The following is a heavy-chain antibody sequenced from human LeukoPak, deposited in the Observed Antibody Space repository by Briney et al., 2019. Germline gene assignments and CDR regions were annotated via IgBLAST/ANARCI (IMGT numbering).Heavy chain of an antibody. D-gene: IGHD5-24*01. J-gene: IGHJ6*04. V-gene: IGHV3-33*01. Sequence: GRSLRPSCAASGFTFGSYGMHWVRQAPGKGLEWVAVIWYDGSNKYYADSVKGRFTISRDNSKNTLYLQMNSLRAEDTVVYYCARDTIGMDVWGKGTTVTVSS. CDR2: IWYDGSNK. CDR3: ARDTIGMDV. CDR1: GFTFGSYG.